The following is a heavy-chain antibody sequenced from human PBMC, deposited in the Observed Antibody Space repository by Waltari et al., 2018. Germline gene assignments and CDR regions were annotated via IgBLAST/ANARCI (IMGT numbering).Heavy chain of an antibody. D-gene: IGHD2-2*02. CDR1: GFTFSNFG. V-gene: IGHV3-30*02. CDR2: IWFDGSDK. CDR3: AKDAFGNTYLDF. Sequence: QVNLVESGGGVVQPGGSLRLSCATSGFTFSNFGMHWVRQAPGKGLEWVALIWFDGSDKFYADSVRGRFTISRDNSARTLYLDMDSLRLDDTAMYYCAKDAFGNTYLDFCGQGTLVTVSS. J-gene: IGHJ4*02.